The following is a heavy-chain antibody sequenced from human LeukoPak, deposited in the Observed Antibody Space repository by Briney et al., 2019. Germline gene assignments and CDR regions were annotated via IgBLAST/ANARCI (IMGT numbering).Heavy chain of an antibody. CDR1: GFTFSNAW. CDR3: TTEPLHSSGYYVFVY. CDR2: IKSKTGGGTT. J-gene: IGHJ4*02. Sequence: SGGTLRLSCAVSGFTFSNAWMNWVRQAPGKGLEWVGGIKSKTGGGTTDYATPVKGRFTITKDDSKNTLYLQMNSMKAEDTAVYYCTTEPLHSSGYYVFVYWGERTLLTVSS. V-gene: IGHV3-15*01. D-gene: IGHD3-22*01.